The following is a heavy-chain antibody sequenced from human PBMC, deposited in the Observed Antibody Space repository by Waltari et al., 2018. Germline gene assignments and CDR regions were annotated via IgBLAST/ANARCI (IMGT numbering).Heavy chain of an antibody. CDR3: ATRIAAAWYYFDY. J-gene: IGHJ4*02. V-gene: IGHV4-34*01. Sequence: QVQLQQWGAGLLKPSETLSLTCAVYGGSFSGYSWRWIRQPPEKGLEWIGEINHSGSTNYNPSLKSRVTISVDTSKNQFSLKLSSVTAADTAVYYCATRIAAAWYYFDYWGQGTLVTVSS. CDR2: INHSGST. CDR1: GGSFSGYS. D-gene: IGHD6-13*01.